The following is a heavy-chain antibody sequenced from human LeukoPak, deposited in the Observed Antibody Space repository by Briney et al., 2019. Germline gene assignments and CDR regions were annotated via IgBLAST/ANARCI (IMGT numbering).Heavy chain of an antibody. D-gene: IGHD3-9*01. V-gene: IGHV4-4*02. Sequence: SETLSLTCAVSGGFISSSNWWSWVRQPPGKGLEWIGEIYHSGSTNYNPSLKSRVTISVDKSKNQFSLKLSSVTAADTAVYYCARYSSRYFDRWPFDYWGQGTLVTVSS. J-gene: IGHJ4*02. CDR1: GGFISSSNW. CDR2: IYHSGST. CDR3: ARYSSRYFDRWPFDY.